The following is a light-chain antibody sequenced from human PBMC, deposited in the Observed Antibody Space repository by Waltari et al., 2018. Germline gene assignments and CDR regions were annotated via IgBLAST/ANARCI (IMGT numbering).Light chain of an antibody. CDR2: AAS. V-gene: IGKV1-27*01. J-gene: IGKJ3*01. CDR1: QGTSSY. CDR3: QTYYSPPFT. Sequence: DIQMTQSPSSLSASVGDRVTITCLASQGTSSYLAWYQQKPGKVPQLLIYAASTLQSGVPSRFSGSGSGTHFTLTIASLQPEDVATYYCQTYYSPPFTFGPGTTVDIK.